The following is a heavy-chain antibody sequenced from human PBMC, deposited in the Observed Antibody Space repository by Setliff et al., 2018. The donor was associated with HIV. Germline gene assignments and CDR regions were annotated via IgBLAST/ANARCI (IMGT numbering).Heavy chain of an antibody. CDR3: ARQSSGSPEYFQH. CDR2: IYHSGST. D-gene: IGHD1-26*01. CDR1: GYSISSGFY. Sequence: PSETLSLTCAVSGYSISSGFYWGWIRQPPGKGLEWIGTIYHSGSTYCNPSLKSRVTISVDTSKNQFSLKVSSVTAADTAVYYCARQSSGSPEYFQHWGQGTLVTVSS. V-gene: IGHV4-38-2*01. J-gene: IGHJ1*01.